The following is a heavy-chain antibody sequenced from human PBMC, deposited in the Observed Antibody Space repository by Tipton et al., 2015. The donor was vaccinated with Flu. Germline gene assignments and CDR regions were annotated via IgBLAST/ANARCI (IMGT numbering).Heavy chain of an antibody. J-gene: IGHJ4*02. Sequence: VQLVQSGGGLVQPGESLRLSCAASGFTFSSYSMNWVRQAPGKGLEWVSHISSSSDTIYYADSVKGRVTISRDNAKNSLFLQMNSLRDEDTAVYYCARFSVVVATRGYWGQGTLVTVSS. CDR1: GFTFSSYS. D-gene: IGHD2-15*01. CDR3: ARFSVVVATRGY. V-gene: IGHV3-48*02. CDR2: ISSSSDTI.